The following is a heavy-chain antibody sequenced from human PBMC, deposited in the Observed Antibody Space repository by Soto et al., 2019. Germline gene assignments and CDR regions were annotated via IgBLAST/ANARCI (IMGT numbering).Heavy chain of an antibody. J-gene: IGHJ5*02. D-gene: IGHD2-21*01. CDR1: GYTFTYYA. CDR2: INADNGDT. CDR3: ASCTAGNLWWAWFDP. V-gene: IGHV1-3*01. Sequence: QVQLVQSGAEVKKPGASVKVSCKASGYTFTYYAIHWVRQAPGQRLEWMGWINADNGDTKYSEKFQGRLTITRDTSASTAYMELSSLRSEDTAVYYCASCTAGNLWWAWFDPWGQGTLVTVSS.